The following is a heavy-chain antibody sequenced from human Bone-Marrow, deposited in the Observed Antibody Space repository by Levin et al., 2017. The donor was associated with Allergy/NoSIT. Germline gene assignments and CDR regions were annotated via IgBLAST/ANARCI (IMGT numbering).Heavy chain of an antibody. CDR3: ARDGRLGYCSSTSCHSIRFLEWLVLDY. CDR1: GFTFSSYG. D-gene: IGHD2-2*01. CDR2: IWYDGSNK. J-gene: IGHJ4*02. Sequence: GESLKISCAASGFTFSSYGMHWVRQAPGKGLEWVAVIWYDGSNKYYADSVKGRFTISRDNSKNTLYLQMNSLRAEDTAVYYCARDGRLGYCSSTSCHSIRFLEWLVLDYWGQGTLVTVSS. V-gene: IGHV3-33*01.